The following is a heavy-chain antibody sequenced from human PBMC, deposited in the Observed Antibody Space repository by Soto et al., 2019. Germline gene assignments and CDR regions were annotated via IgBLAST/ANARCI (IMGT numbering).Heavy chain of an antibody. Sequence: EVQLVESGGGLVQPGGSLRLSCAASGFTFSSYSMNWVRQAPGKGLERDSYISSSRSTIYYADSVKGRFTISSDNDQNTLDLQMTSLRAEDTAVYYCARAKYYGSPGDFDYWGQGTLVTVSS. J-gene: IGHJ4*02. CDR3: ARAKYYGSPGDFDY. V-gene: IGHV3-48*01. D-gene: IGHD3-10*01. CDR1: GFTFSSYS. CDR2: ISSSRSTI.